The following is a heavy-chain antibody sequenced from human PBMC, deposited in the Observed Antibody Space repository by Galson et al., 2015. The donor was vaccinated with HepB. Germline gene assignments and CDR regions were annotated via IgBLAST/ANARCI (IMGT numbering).Heavy chain of an antibody. V-gene: IGHV3-23*01. CDR3: AKVRSSWTGAFDI. Sequence: SLRLSCAASGFTFSIYAMNWVRQAPGKGLEWVSGISGSSGSTYYADSVKGRFTISRDNPKNTLYLQMNSLRAEDTAVYYCAKVRSSWTGAFDIWGQGTMVTVSS. J-gene: IGHJ3*02. D-gene: IGHD6-13*01. CDR1: GFTFSIYA. CDR2: ISGSSGST.